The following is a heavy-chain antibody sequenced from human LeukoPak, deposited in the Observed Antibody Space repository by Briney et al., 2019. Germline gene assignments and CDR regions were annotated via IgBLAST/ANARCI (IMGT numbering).Heavy chain of an antibody. CDR1: GFTFSSYW. CDR3: ASRFGDFGSRYWY. D-gene: IGHD3-3*01. J-gene: IGHJ4*02. CDR2: IKQDGSEK. Sequence: PGGSLRLSCAASGFTFSSYWMSWVRQAPGKGRGWVANIKQDGSEKYYVDFMKGRFTISRDNAKNSLYLQTNSLRAEDTAVYYCASRFGDFGSRYWYWGQGTLVTVSS. V-gene: IGHV3-7*01.